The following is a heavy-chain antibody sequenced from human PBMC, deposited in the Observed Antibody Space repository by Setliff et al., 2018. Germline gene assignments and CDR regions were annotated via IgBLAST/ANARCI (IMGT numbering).Heavy chain of an antibody. CDR3: ARRVSYDSSGYPLGY. V-gene: IGHV1-69-2*01. Sequence: GASVKVSCKGSGYRFIVYYIHWVRQTPGKGLEWMGRVDPKDGQAIYAKKFQGRFTITADTSIDTAYMELSSLTSEDTAVYFCARRVSYDSSGYPLGYWGQGTLVTVSS. J-gene: IGHJ4*02. CDR2: VDPKDGQA. D-gene: IGHD3-22*01. CDR1: GYRFIVYY.